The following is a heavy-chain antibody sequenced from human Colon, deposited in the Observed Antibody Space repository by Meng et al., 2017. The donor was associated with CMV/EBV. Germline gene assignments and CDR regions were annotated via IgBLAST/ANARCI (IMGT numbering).Heavy chain of an antibody. D-gene: IGHD2-15*01. Sequence: GGPLRLSCEASGFNFRSFWMDWVRRAPGKGLAWVSHIDPRGTTTDYADSVRGRFTISRDNAKNTLYLQMSNLRPEDTAVYYCVKNDGWSKFAVWGQGILVTVSS. V-gene: IGHV3-74*01. CDR2: IDPRGTTT. CDR3: VKNDGWSKFAV. CDR1: GFNFRSFW. J-gene: IGHJ4*02.